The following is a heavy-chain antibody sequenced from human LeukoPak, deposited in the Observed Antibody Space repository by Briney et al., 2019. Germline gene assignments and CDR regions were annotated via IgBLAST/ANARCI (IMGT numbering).Heavy chain of an antibody. Sequence: GGSLRLSCAASGFTFRDRYMGWVRQAPGRGLAWVSYISSSSHYTNYEASVRGRFIISRDNSRDSLYLQMNSLRVEDTAIYYCVTETTEGAKDYWGQGTLVTVSS. V-gene: IGHV3-11*05. CDR3: VTETTEGAKDY. CDR1: GFTFRDRY. CDR2: ISSSSHYT. D-gene: IGHD1-14*01. J-gene: IGHJ4*02.